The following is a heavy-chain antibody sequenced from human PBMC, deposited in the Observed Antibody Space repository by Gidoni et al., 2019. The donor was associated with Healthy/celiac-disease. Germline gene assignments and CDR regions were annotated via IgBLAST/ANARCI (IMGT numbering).Heavy chain of an antibody. V-gene: IGHV3-23*01. CDR2: ISGSGGST. Sequence: EVQLLESGGGLVQPGGSLRLSCAASGCTFSSYAMSWVRQAPGKGVEWVSAISGSGGSTYYADSVKGRFTISRDNSKNTLYLQMNSLRAEDTAVYYCAKDPDYYYDSSGYSDWGQGTLVTVSS. J-gene: IGHJ4*02. D-gene: IGHD3-22*01. CDR3: AKDPDYYYDSSGYSD. CDR1: GCTFSSYA.